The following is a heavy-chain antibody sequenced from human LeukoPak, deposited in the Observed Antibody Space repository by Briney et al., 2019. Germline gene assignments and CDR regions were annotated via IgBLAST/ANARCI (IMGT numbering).Heavy chain of an antibody. J-gene: IGHJ4*02. CDR3: VRGPPPDFDY. CDR2: VDYTGET. Sequence: SETLSLTCSVSGASISSSRLYGGWVRQPPGKDLEWIASVDYTGETYYNPSLKSRVTISVDTSKNQFFLRLTTVTAADTAVYYCVRGPPPDFDYWGQGTLVTVSS. V-gene: IGHV4-39*07. CDR1: GASISSSRLY.